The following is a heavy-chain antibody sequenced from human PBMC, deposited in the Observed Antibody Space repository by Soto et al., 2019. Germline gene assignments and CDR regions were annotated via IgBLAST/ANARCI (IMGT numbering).Heavy chain of an antibody. J-gene: IGHJ3*02. CDR3: AGSNGGYYYDSSGYPGDAFDI. CDR1: GYTFTSYY. V-gene: IGHV1-46*01. D-gene: IGHD3-22*01. CDR2: INPSGGST. Sequence: ASVKVSCKASGYTFTSYYMHWVRQAPGQGLEWTGIINPSGGSTSYAQKFQGRVTMTRDTSTSTVYMELSSLRSEDTAVYYCAGSNGGYYYDSSGYPGDAFDIWGQGTMVTVSS.